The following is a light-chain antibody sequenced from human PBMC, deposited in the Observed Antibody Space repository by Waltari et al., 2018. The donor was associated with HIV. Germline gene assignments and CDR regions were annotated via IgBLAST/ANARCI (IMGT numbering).Light chain of an antibody. CDR2: DVS. V-gene: IGLV2-23*02. Sequence: QSARTQPASVSGSPGQPVTIPRTGPTSAVGGLSLAARYQHHPGKAPKVLIYDVSHRPPGVSERFSGSTSGDTASLKISGLQAEDEADYYCCSYSTGDTLWVFGGGTKVTVL. CDR3: CSYSTGDTLWV. J-gene: IGLJ3*02. CDR1: TSAVGGLSL.